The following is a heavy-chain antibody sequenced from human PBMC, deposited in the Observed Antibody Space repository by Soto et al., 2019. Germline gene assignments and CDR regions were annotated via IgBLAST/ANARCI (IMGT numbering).Heavy chain of an antibody. D-gene: IGHD3-22*01. J-gene: IGHJ3*02. CDR3: ARLLRLAFDI. V-gene: IGHV4-39*01. Sequence: SETLSLTCTVSGGSISSSSYYWGWIRQPPGKGLEWIGSIYYSGSTYYNPSLKSRVTISVDTSKNQFSLKLSSVTAADTAVYYCARLLRLAFDIWGQGTMVTVS. CDR1: GGSISSSSYY. CDR2: IYYSGST.